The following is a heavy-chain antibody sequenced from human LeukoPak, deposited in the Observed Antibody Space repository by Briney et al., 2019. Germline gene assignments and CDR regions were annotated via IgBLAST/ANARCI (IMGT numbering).Heavy chain of an antibody. CDR2: IASDGSST. CDR1: GFTFSSYW. J-gene: IGHJ4*02. D-gene: IGHD4-23*01. V-gene: IGHV3-74*01. Sequence: GGSLRLSCAASGFTFSSYWMNWVRQAPGKGLVWVSRIASDGSSTTYADSVKGRFSISRDNAKNTLYLQMNSLRVEDTAVYYCARGRPHGNDYWGQGTLVTVSP. CDR3: ARGRPHGNDY.